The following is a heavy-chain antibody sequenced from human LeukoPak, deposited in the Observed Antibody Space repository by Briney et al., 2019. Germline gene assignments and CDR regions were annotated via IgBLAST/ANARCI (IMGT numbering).Heavy chain of an antibody. J-gene: IGHJ4*02. CDR1: GGSINSINW. V-gene: IGHV4-39*07. D-gene: IGHD3-3*01. Sequence: SETLSLTCTVSGGSINSINWWGWIRQPPGKGLEWIGSIYYSGSTYYNPSLKSRVTISVDTSKKQFSLKLSSVTAADTAVYYCARRYDFWSGYPPPLDYWGQGTLVTVSS. CDR2: IYYSGST. CDR3: ARRYDFWSGYPPPLDY.